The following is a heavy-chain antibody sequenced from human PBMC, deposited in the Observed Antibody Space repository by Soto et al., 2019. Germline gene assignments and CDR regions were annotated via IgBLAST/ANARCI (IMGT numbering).Heavy chain of an antibody. CDR2: IYYSGST. Sequence: SETLSLTCNVSGGSISSGGYYWSWIRQHPGKGLEWIGYIYYSGSTYYNPSLKSRVTISVDTSKNQFSLKLSSVTAADTAVYYCARDPTTDYYYGMDVWGQGTTVS. J-gene: IGHJ6*02. CDR1: GGSISSGGYY. CDR3: ARDPTTDYYYGMDV. V-gene: IGHV4-31*03. D-gene: IGHD4-17*01.